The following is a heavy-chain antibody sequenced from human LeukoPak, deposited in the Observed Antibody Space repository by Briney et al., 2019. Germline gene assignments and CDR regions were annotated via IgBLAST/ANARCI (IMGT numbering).Heavy chain of an antibody. D-gene: IGHD6-19*01. J-gene: IGHJ4*02. Sequence: ASVKVSCKASGYTFTGYYMHWVRQAPGQGLEWMGWINPNSGGTNYAQKFQGRVTMTRDTSISTAYMELSRLRSGDTAVYYCARAPWGSGWLIDYFDYWGQGTLVTVSS. V-gene: IGHV1-2*02. CDR3: ARAPWGSGWLIDYFDY. CDR2: INPNSGGT. CDR1: GYTFTGYY.